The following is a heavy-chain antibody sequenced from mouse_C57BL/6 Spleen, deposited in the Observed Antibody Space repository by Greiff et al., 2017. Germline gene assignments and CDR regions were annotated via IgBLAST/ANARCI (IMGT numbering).Heavy chain of an antibody. CDR3: ARRYYGSSSGYFDV. J-gene: IGHJ1*03. V-gene: IGHV2-9-1*01. Sequence: VMLVESGPGLVAPSQSLSITCTVSGFSLTSYAISWVRQPPGKGLEWLGVIWTGGGTNYNSALKSRLSISKDNSKSQVFLKMNRLQTEDTARYYGARRYYGSSSGYFDVWGTGTTLTVSS. CDR2: IWTGGGT. CDR1: GFSLTSYA. D-gene: IGHD1-1*01.